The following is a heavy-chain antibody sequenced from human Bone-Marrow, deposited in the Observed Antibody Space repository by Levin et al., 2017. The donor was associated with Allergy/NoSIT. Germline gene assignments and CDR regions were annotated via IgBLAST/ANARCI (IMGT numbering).Heavy chain of an antibody. V-gene: IGHV3-48*03. J-gene: IGHJ5*02. CDR1: GFNFRNYD. CDR2: ISGSGTTK. CDR3: AREGDKVIGVAPDWFDP. D-gene: IGHD2-21*02. Sequence: GGSLRLCCSGSGFNFRNYDMAWFRQAPGKGLQWISYISGSGTTKYYGDAMEGRFTISRDNAQNSMCLQLNSLRVEDTAVYYCAREGDKVIGVAPDWFDPWGQGTLVTVSS.